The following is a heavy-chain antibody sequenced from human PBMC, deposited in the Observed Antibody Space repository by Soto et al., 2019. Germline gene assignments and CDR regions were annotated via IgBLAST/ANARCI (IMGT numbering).Heavy chain of an antibody. V-gene: IGHV3-20*04. D-gene: IGHD6-13*01. Sequence: GGSLRLSCAASGFTFDDYGMSWVRQAPGKGLEWVSGINWNGGSTGYADSVKGRFTISRDNAKNSLYLQMNSLRAEDTALYYCARDPPPWQQLALPDYWGQGTLVTVSS. CDR3: ARDPPPWQQLALPDY. CDR2: INWNGGST. J-gene: IGHJ4*02. CDR1: GFTFDDYG.